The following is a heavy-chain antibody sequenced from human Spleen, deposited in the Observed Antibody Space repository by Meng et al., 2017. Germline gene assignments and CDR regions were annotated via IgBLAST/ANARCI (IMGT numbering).Heavy chain of an antibody. V-gene: IGHV4-39*07. CDR1: GGSISSSSYF. CDR2: IFYGGST. CDR3: ASYYYDSSGYYPREDAFDI. D-gene: IGHD3-22*01. J-gene: IGHJ3*02. Sequence: SETLSLTCTVSGGSISSSSYFWGWIRQPPGKGLEWIGSIFYGGSTYYNPSLKSRVTISVDTSKNQFSLKLSSVTAADTAVYYCASYYYDSSGYYPREDAFDIWGQGTMVTVSS.